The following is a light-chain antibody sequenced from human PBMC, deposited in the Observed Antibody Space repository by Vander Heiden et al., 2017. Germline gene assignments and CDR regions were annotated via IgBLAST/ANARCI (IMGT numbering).Light chain of an antibody. J-gene: IGKJ1*01. CDR1: QGISKY. V-gene: IGKV1-27*01. CDR3: QHCNNGGWT. CDR2: AAS. Sequence: EIQMTESPSCLSASVGDRVTITCRASQGISKYLAWYQQKPGKVPKLLIYAASTLQSGVPSRFSGSGSGTDFTLTISSLQPEDVATYYCQHCNNGGWTFGQGTRLEIK.